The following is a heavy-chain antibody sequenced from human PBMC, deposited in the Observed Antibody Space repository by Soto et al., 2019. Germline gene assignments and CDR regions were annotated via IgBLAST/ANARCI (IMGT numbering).Heavy chain of an antibody. CDR1: ELTFRNEW. Sequence: EVQLVESGGDLVQPGGSLRLSCVVSELTFRNEWMTWVRQAPGKGLEWVANINEHGSETYYVDSVKGRFIISRDNAKNSLFLQMNSLRAEDTAVYYCATHSRFKKDYWGQGTLVTVSS. CDR2: INEHGSET. V-gene: IGHV3-7*02. J-gene: IGHJ4*02. D-gene: IGHD3-3*01. CDR3: ATHSRFKKDY.